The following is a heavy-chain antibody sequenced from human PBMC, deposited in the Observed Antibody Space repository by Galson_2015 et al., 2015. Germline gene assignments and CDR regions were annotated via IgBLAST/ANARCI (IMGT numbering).Heavy chain of an antibody. CDR1: GFTFSSYA. Sequence: SLRLSCAASGFTFSSYAMSWVRQAPGKGLEWVSVISGRVGGTYYADSVKGRFTISRDNSKNTLHLQMNSLRAEDTAVYYCAKKYRTKVNNDAFDIWGQGTMVTVSS. J-gene: IGHJ3*02. D-gene: IGHD2-8*01. V-gene: IGHV3-23*01. CDR3: AKKYRTKVNNDAFDI. CDR2: ISGRVGGT.